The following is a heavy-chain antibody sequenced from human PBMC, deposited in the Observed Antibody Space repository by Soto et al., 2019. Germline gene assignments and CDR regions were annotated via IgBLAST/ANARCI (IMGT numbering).Heavy chain of an antibody. Sequence: SETLSLTCTVSGGSISSYYWSWIRQPPGKGLEWIGYIYYSGSTNYNPSLKSRVTIAVDTSKNQFSLKLSSVTAADTAVYYCARASDIVVVPAAFGYYFDYWGQGTLVTVSS. D-gene: IGHD2-2*01. CDR3: ARASDIVVVPAAFGYYFDY. V-gene: IGHV4-59*01. CDR2: IYYSGST. CDR1: GGSISSYY. J-gene: IGHJ4*02.